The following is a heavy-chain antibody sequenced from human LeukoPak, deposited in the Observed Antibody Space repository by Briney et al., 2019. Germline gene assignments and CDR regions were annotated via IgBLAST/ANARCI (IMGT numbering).Heavy chain of an antibody. V-gene: IGHV3-21*01. D-gene: IGHD1-1*01. J-gene: IGHJ3*02. Sequence: GGSLRLSCAASGFTFSSYSMNWVRQAPGKGLEWVSSISSSSSYIYYTDSVKGRFTISRDNAKNSLYLQMNSLRAEDTAVYYCARDFYNDDAFDIWGQGTMVTVSS. CDR1: GFTFSSYS. CDR3: ARDFYNDDAFDI. CDR2: ISSSSSYI.